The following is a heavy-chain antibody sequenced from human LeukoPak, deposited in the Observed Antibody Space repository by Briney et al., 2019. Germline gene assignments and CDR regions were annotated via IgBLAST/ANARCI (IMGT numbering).Heavy chain of an antibody. CDR1: GLVFSSYA. CDR2: ISGSGGST. Sequence: GGSLRLSCAASGLVFSSYAMNWVRQAPGKGLEWVSAISGSGGSTYYADSVKGRFTISRDNSKNTQYLQMNSLRAEDTAVYYCAKDSRYSGSQQPVDYWGQGTLVTVSS. J-gene: IGHJ4*02. D-gene: IGHD1-26*01. CDR3: AKDSRYSGSQQPVDY. V-gene: IGHV3-23*01.